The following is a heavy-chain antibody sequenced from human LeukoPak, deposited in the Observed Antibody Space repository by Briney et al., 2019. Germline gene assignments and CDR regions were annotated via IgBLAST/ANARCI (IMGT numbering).Heavy chain of an antibody. D-gene: IGHD2-2*02. CDR1: GFTFSSYW. CDR3: ARDAGDCSSTSCYIPLFDY. V-gene: IGHV3-7*01. CDR2: IKQDGSEK. Sequence: GGSLRLSCAASGFTFSSYWMSWVRQAPGKGLEWVANIKQDGSEKYYVDSVKGRFTISRDNAKNSLYLQMNSLRAEDTAVYYCARDAGDCSSTSCYIPLFDYWGQGTLVTVPS. J-gene: IGHJ4*02.